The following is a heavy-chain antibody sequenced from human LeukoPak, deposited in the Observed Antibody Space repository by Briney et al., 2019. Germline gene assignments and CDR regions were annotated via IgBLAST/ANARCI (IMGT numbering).Heavy chain of an antibody. CDR1: GGSISSGDYY. D-gene: IGHD3-22*01. J-gene: IGHJ4*02. CDR2: IYYSGST. CDR3: ARGGNGSSGYYYARY. V-gene: IGHV4-30-4*01. Sequence: SQTLSLTCTVSGGSISSGDYYWSWIRQPPGKGLEWIGYIYYSGSTYYNPSLKSRVTIPVDTSKNQFSLKLSSVTAADTAVYYCARGGNGSSGYYYARYWGQGTLVTVSS.